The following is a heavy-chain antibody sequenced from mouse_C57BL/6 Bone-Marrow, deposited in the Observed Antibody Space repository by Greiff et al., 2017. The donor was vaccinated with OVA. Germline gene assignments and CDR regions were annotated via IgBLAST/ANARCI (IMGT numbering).Heavy chain of an antibody. D-gene: IGHD2-5*01. CDR2: IWSGGST. CDR1: GFSLTSYG. CDR3: ARKGSNYNLGVYAMDY. Sequence: QVQLQQSGPGLVQPSQSLSITCTVSGFSLTSYGVHWVRQSPGKGLEWLGVIWSGGSTDYNAAFISRLSISKDNSKSQVFFKMNRLQAEDTAIYYCARKGSNYNLGVYAMDYWGQGTSVTVSS. J-gene: IGHJ4*01. V-gene: IGHV2-2*01.